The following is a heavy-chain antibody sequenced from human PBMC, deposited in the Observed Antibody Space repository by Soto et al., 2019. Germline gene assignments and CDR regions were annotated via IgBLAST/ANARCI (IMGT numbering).Heavy chain of an antibody. J-gene: IGHJ6*02. CDR2: FDPEDGET. Sequence: QVQLVQSGDEVKKPGASVKVSCKVSGYTLTELSMHWVRQAPGKGLEWMGGFDPEDGETIYAQKFQGRVTMTEDTSTDTADMELSSLRSEDPAVYYCAKPNSGWDREEGTYSYYGMDVWCQGTTFNVSS. CDR3: AKPNSGWDREEGTYSYYGMDV. V-gene: IGHV1-24*01. CDR1: GYTLTELS. D-gene: IGHD6-19*01.